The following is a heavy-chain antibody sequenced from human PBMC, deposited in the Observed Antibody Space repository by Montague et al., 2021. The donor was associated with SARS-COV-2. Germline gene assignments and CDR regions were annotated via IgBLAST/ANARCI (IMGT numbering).Heavy chain of an antibody. Sequence: SETLSLTCAVYGGSFSGYYWTWIRQSPRKGLEWIGEINHSGSTNYNPSLKSRVTISVDTSKNQFSLKLSSVTAADTAVYYCACGEITTRGLIYYYGMDVWGQGTTVTVS. V-gene: IGHV4-34*01. J-gene: IGHJ6*02. CDR3: ACGEITTRGLIYYYGMDV. CDR1: GGSFSGYY. CDR2: INHSGST. D-gene: IGHD4-11*01.